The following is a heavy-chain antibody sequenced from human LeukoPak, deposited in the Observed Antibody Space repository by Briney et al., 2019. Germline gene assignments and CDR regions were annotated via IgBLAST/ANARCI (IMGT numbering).Heavy chain of an antibody. CDR1: GFTFSSYA. J-gene: IGHJ3*02. Sequence: GGSLRLSCAASGFTFSSYAMSWVRQAPGKGLEWVSAISGSGGSTYYADSVKGRFTISRDNSKNTLYLQMNSLRAEDTAVYYCANSPGVTMIVVALDAFDIWGQGTMVTVSS. CDR2: ISGSGGST. D-gene: IGHD3-22*01. V-gene: IGHV3-23*01. CDR3: ANSPGVTMIVVALDAFDI.